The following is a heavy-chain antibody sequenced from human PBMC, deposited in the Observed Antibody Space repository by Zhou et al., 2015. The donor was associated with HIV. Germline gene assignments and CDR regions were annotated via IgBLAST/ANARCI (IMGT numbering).Heavy chain of an antibody. V-gene: IGHV1-69*02. CDR1: GGTFSSYT. CDR3: VGLGAQHCTNGVCLFDP. J-gene: IGHJ5*02. D-gene: IGHD2-8*01. CDR2: IIPILGIA. Sequence: QVQLVQSGAEVKKPGSSVKVSCKASGGTFSSYTISWVRQAPGQGLEWMGRIIPILGIANYAQKFQGRVTITADKSTSTAYMELSSLRSEDTAVYYCVGLGAQHCTNGVCLFDPWGQGTLVTVSS.